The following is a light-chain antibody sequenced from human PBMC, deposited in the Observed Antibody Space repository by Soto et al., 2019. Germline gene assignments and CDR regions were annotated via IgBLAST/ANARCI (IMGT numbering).Light chain of an antibody. Sequence: EIVLTQSPATLSLSPGERATLSCRTSQSVSSYFAWYQQQPGRAPRLLIYDASNRATGIPARFIGSGSGTDFTLTINSLEPEDFAVYYCKQRSNWPITFGQGTRLEIK. CDR3: KQRSNWPIT. V-gene: IGKV3-11*01. J-gene: IGKJ5*01. CDR1: QSVSSY. CDR2: DAS.